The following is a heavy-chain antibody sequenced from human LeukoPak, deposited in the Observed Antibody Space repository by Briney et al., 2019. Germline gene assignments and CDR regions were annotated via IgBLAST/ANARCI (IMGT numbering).Heavy chain of an antibody. V-gene: IGHV4-61*02. J-gene: IGHJ6*03. CDR3: ARVKDPGGYYYYYYMDV. CDR2: IYTSGST. Sequence: SQTLSLTCTVSGGSISSGSYCWSWIRQPAGKGLEWIGRIYTSGSTNYNPSLKSRVTMSVDTSKNQFSLKLSSVTAADTAVYYCARVKDPGGYYYYYYMDVWGKGTTVTVSS. D-gene: IGHD3-16*01. CDR1: GGSISSGSYC.